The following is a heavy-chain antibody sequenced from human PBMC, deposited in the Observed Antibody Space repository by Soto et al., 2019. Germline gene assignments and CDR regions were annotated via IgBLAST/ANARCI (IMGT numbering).Heavy chain of an antibody. D-gene: IGHD3-3*01. CDR1: GYTLTSYG. V-gene: IGHV1-18*04. J-gene: IGHJ3*02. CDR3: ARDPPITIFGVVIPSGAFDI. CDR2: ISAYNGNT. Sequence: ASRKVCCEASGYTLTSYGISWVRQAPGQGLEWMGWISAYNGNTNYAQKLQGRVTMTTDTSTSTAYMELRSLRSDDTAVYYCARDPPITIFGVVIPSGAFDIWGQGTMVTVSS.